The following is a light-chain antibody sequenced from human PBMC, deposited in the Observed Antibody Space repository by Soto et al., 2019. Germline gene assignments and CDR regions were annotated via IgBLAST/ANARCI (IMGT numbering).Light chain of an antibody. CDR1: QSVSSY. Sequence: EIVLTQSPATLSLSPGERATLSCRASQSVSSYLAWYQQKPGQAPRLLIYDASNRATGIPVRFSGSGSRTDFTLTISSLEPEDFAVYYCQQRSNWPWTFGQGTKVEIK. J-gene: IGKJ1*01. CDR3: QQRSNWPWT. V-gene: IGKV3-11*01. CDR2: DAS.